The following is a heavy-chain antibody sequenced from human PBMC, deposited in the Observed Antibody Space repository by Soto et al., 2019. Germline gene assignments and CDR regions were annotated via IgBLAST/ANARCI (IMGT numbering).Heavy chain of an antibody. CDR3: AIDWSRYVGIYYGVDV. V-gene: IGHV3-30-3*01. CDR1: GFTFSSYA. J-gene: IGHJ6*04. CDR2: ISFDGNNE. Sequence: QVQLVESGGGVVQPGRSLRLSCAGSGFTFSSYAMHWVRQAPGKGLEWVAVISFDGNNEYYADSVEGRFTISRDSSKNALFLQMNSLINEDTAGYYCAIDWSRYVGIYYGVDVWGEGSTVSVFS. D-gene: IGHD3-3*01.